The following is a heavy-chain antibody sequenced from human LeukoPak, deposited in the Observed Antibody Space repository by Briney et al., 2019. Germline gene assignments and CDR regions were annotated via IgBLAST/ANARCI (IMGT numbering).Heavy chain of an antibody. CDR3: ARDLRDPYCSSTSCPSFDP. J-gene: IGHJ5*02. Sequence: SVKVSCKASGGTFSSYAISWVRQAPGQGLEWMGGIIPIFGTANYAQKFQGRVTITADESTSTAYMELSSLRSEDTAVYYCARDLRDPYCSSTSCPSFDPWGQGTLVTVSS. V-gene: IGHV1-69*13. D-gene: IGHD2-2*01. CDR2: IIPIFGTA. CDR1: GGTFSSYA.